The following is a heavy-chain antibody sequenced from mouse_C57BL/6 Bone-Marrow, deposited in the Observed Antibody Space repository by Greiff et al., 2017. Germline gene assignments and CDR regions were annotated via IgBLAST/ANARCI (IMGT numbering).Heavy chain of an antibody. V-gene: IGHV1-50*01. CDR2: IDPSDSCT. CDR3: ASSFYDWYFDV. J-gene: IGHJ1*03. CDR1: GYTFTSYW. Sequence: QVQLKQPGAELVKPGASVKLSCKASGYTFTSYWMQWVKQRPGQGLEWIGEIDPSDSCTIYNPKFQGKATLTVDTSASTAYMRLSRLTSEDSAVYCWASSFYDWYFDVWGTGTTVTVSS. D-gene: IGHD2-12*01.